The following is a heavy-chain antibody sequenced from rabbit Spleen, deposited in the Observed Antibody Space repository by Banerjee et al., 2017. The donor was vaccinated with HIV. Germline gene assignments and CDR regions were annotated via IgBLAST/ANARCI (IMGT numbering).Heavy chain of an antibody. CDR2: IACSSSGFT. CDR1: GFSFSSSGY. D-gene: IGHD8-1*01. CDR3: SSDTGSSFSSYGFDL. V-gene: IGHV1S40*01. J-gene: IGHJ3*01. Sequence: QSLEVSGGGLVKHGASLTVTCTASGFSFSSSGYMCWVRQAPGKGLEGISCIACSSSGFTYSASWAKGRVTCSKTSSTTVTLQMTILTVADTATYFCSSDTGSSFSSYGFDLWGQGTLVTVS.